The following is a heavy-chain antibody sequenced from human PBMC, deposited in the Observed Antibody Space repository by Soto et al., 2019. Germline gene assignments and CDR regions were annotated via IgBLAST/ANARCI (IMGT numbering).Heavy chain of an antibody. V-gene: IGHV3-30*03. CDR2: ISYDGSNK. CDR1: GFSFSSYG. CDR3: AFLYYYYGMDV. J-gene: IGHJ6*02. Sequence: QPGGSLGLSCAASGFSFSSYGMHWVRQAPGKGLEWVAVISYDGSNKYYADSVKGRFTISRDNSKNTLYLQMNSLRAEDTAVYYCAFLYYYYGMDVWGQGTTVTVSS.